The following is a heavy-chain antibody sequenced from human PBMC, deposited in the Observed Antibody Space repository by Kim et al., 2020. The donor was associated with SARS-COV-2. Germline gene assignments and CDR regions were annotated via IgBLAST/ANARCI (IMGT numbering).Heavy chain of an antibody. CDR2: IYYSGST. CDR1: GGSISSSSYY. V-gene: IGHV4-39*07. D-gene: IGHD3-22*01. CDR3: ARAIFVGYDSSGIPHGYFDY. J-gene: IGHJ4*02. Sequence: SETLSLTCTVSGGSISSSSYYWGWIRQPPGKGLEWIGSIYYSGSTYYNPSLKSRVTISVDTSKNQFSLKLSSVTAADTAVYYCARAIFVGYDSSGIPHGYFDYWGQGTLVTVSS.